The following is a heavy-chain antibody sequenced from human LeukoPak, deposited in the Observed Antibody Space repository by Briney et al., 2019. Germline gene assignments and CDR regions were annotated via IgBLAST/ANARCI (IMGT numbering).Heavy chain of an antibody. Sequence: PAGSLRLSCAASGFTFSSYDMHWVRQVTGKGLEWVSGIGSAGDTYYPDSVKGRFTISRENAKNSLYLQMNSLRAGDTAVYYCARVDSSGYYSTWGQGTLVTVSS. J-gene: IGHJ5*02. V-gene: IGHV3-13*01. CDR3: ARVDSSGYYST. CDR2: IGSAGDT. CDR1: GFTFSSYD. D-gene: IGHD3-22*01.